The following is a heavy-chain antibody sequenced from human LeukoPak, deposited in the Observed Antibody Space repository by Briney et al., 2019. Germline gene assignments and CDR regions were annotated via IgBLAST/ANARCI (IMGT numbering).Heavy chain of an antibody. CDR3: ARSYYDSSGYYYPLGYFDL. V-gene: IGHV4-59*01. J-gene: IGHJ2*01. CDR1: GGSISSYY. D-gene: IGHD3-22*01. Sequence: PSETLSLTCTVSGGSISSYYWSWIRQPPGKGLEWIGYIYYSGSTNYNPSLKSRVTISVDTSKNQFSLKLSSVTAADTAVYYCARSYYDSSGYYYPLGYFDLWGRGTLVTVSS. CDR2: IYYSGST.